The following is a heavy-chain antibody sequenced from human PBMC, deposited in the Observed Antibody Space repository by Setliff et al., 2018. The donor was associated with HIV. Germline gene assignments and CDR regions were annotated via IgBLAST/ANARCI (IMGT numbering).Heavy chain of an antibody. V-gene: IGHV4-39*01. D-gene: IGHD5-18*01. J-gene: IGHJ4*02. CDR3: ARRGYNYGYFDY. CDR2: IYYSGNT. Sequence: KPSETLSLTCTVSGGSISSSTYYWGWSRQPPGKGLEWIGSIYYSGNTYYNPSLKTRVTISVDTSKNQFSLKLSSVTAADTAVYYCARRGYNYGYFDYWGQGTLVTVSS. CDR1: GGSISSSTYY.